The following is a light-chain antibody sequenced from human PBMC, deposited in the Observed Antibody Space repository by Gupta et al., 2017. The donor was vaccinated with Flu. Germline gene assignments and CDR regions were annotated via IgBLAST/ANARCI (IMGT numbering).Light chain of an antibody. V-gene: IGLV2-14*03. CDR2: EVS. Sequence: QSALTQPASVSGSPGQSITIYCTGSADDIGSYNYVSWYQQRPAKAPQLLLYEVSNRPSGISNRFSGSKSGNTASLTISGLQPADEADYHCSSYTSSNTLIFGGGTRVTVL. CDR3: SSYTSSNTLI. CDR1: ADDIGSYNY. J-gene: IGLJ2*01.